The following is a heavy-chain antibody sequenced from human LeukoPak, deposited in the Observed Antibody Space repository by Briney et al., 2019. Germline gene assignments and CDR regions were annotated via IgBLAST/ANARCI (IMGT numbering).Heavy chain of an antibody. D-gene: IGHD2-15*01. CDR3: ARVRCSGGSCPYYYYYYYMDV. CDR2: INHSGST. V-gene: IGHV4-34*01. J-gene: IGHJ6*03. CDR1: GGSFSGYY. Sequence: SETLSLTCAVYGGSFSGYYWSWIRQPPGKGLEWIGEINHSGSTNYNPSLKSRVTISIDTPKNQFSLKLRFVTAADTAVYYCARVRCSGGSCPYYYYYYYMDVWGKGTTVTVSS.